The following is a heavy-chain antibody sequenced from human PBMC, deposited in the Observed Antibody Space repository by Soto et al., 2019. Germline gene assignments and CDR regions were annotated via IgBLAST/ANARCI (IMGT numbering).Heavy chain of an antibody. CDR2: IYHSGST. V-gene: IGHV4-30-2*02. CDR1: GGSISSGGYS. CDR3: ARDICTYVGPYYYCGMAV. D-gene: IGHD2-15*01. Sequence: SETLSLTFSVSGGSISSGGYSWSWIRQPPGKGLEWIGYIYHSGSTYYNPSLKSRVTISVDTSTNQFSLKLSSVTAADTTVYYCARDICTYVGPYYYCGMAVCGPGTTVSV. J-gene: IGHJ6*02.